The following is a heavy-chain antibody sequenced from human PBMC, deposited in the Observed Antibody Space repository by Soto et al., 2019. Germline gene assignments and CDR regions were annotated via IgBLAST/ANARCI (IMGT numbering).Heavy chain of an antibody. Sequence: QVQLQESGPGLVKPSQTLSLTCTVSGGSISSGGYYWSWIRQHPGKGLEWIGYIYYSRSIYYNTSLKSRVTISVDTSKNQFSLKLSSVTAADTAVYYCASGSGSYYSWFDPWGQGTLVTVSS. J-gene: IGHJ5*02. CDR3: ASGSGSYYSWFDP. V-gene: IGHV4-31*03. CDR1: GGSISSGGYY. CDR2: IYYSRSI. D-gene: IGHD3-10*01.